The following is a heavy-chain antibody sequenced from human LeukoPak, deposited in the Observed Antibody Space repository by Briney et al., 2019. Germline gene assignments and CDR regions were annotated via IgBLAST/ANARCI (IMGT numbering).Heavy chain of an antibody. J-gene: IGHJ4*02. CDR2: ISSSSSHM. D-gene: IGHD3-10*01. Sequence: GGSLRLSCAASGFTFKIYSMNWVRQAPGKGLEWVSSISSSSSHMYYADSVKGRFAISRDNAKNSLYLQMNTLRAEDTAVYYCARDDTSAHFFDYWGQGTLVTVSS. CDR1: GFTFKIYS. CDR3: ARDDTSAHFFDY. V-gene: IGHV3-21*01.